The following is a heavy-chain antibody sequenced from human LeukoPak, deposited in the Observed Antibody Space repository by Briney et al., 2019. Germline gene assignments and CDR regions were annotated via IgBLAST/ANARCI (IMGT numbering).Heavy chain of an antibody. J-gene: IGHJ4*02. CDR1: GGSISSYY. CDR2: IYYSGST. Sequence: PSETLSLTCTVSGGSISSYYWSWIRQPPGKGVEWSGYIYYSGSTNYNPSLKSRVTISVDTSNNQFSLKLSSVTAADTAVYYCARLEIGYCSGGSCYPSSYFDYWGQGTLVTVSS. D-gene: IGHD2-15*01. CDR3: ARLEIGYCSGGSCYPSSYFDY. V-gene: IGHV4-59*01.